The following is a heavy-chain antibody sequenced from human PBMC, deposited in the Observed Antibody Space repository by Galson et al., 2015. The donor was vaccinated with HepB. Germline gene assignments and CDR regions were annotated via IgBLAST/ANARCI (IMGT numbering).Heavy chain of an antibody. Sequence: SLRLSCAASGFTFSSYSMNWVRQAPGKGLEWVSSISSSSSYIYYADSVKGRFTISRDNAKNSLYLQMNSLRAEDTAVYYCARPRRGYSYGHESDAFDIWGQGTMVTVSS. CDR3: ARPRRGYSYGHESDAFDI. V-gene: IGHV3-21*01. D-gene: IGHD5-18*01. J-gene: IGHJ3*02. CDR1: GFTFSSYS. CDR2: ISSSSSYI.